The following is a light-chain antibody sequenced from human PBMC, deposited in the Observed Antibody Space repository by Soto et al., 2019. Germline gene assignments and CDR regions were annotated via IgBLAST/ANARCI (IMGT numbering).Light chain of an antibody. CDR3: QQYNNLPPWT. CDR2: DAS. J-gene: IGKJ1*01. Sequence: IVMKKSPATMSVSQGERATLSCRASQSVSSNLAWYQQKPGQAPRLLIYDASTRATGIPARFSGSGSGTEFTLTISSLQSDDFAVYHCQQYNNLPPWTFGQVSNVDIK. V-gene: IGKV3-15*01. CDR1: QSVSSN.